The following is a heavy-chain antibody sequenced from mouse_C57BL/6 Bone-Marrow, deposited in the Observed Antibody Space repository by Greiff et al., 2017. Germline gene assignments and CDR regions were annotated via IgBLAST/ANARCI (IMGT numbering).Heavy chain of an antibody. Sequence: EVHLVESGGGLVKPGGSLKLSCAASGFTFSSYTMSWVRQTPEKRLEWVATISGGGGNTYYPDSVKGRFTISRDNAKNTLYLQMSSLRSEDTALYYCASPNWDGYYAMDYWGQGTSVTVSS. CDR1: GFTFSSYT. V-gene: IGHV5-9*01. CDR3: ASPNWDGYYAMDY. J-gene: IGHJ4*01. D-gene: IGHD4-1*01. CDR2: ISGGGGNT.